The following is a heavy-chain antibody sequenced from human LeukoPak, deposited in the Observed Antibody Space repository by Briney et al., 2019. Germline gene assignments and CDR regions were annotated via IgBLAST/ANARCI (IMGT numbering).Heavy chain of an antibody. Sequence: PSETLSLTCTVSGVSISGGNYYWGWIRQPPGKGLEWIGSIHYSGAMYYKPSLKIRVTISVDTPKNQFSLKLSSVTAADTAVYYCARPPGTSTSFWDWSQGTMVTVSP. D-gene: IGHD1-14*01. CDR3: ARPPGTSTSFWD. V-gene: IGHV4-39*01. CDR2: IHYSGAM. J-gene: IGHJ4*02. CDR1: GVSISGGNYY.